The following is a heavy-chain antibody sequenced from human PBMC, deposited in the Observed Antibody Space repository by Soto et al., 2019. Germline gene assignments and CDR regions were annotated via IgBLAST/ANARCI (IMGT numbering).Heavy chain of an antibody. CDR3: ARDRGYTYGSYYYGMDV. Sequence: LSLTCTVSGGSISNNYWSWIRQPPGKGLEWIAYIYSSGTTNYNPSLKSRVTISVDTSKNQFSLKLSSVTAADTAVYYCARDRGYTYGSYYYGMDVWGQGTTVTVSS. CDR1: GGSISNNY. V-gene: IGHV4-59*01. D-gene: IGHD5-18*01. CDR2: IYSSGTT. J-gene: IGHJ6*02.